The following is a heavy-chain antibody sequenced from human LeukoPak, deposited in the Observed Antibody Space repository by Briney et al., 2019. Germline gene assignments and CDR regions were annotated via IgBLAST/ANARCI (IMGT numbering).Heavy chain of an antibody. J-gene: IGHJ5*02. Sequence: SVKVSCKASGGTFSSYAISWVRQAPGQGLEWMGGIIPIFGTANYAQKFQGRVTITADESTSTAYMELSSLRPEDTAVYYCARGLAGYSSSRFDPWGQGTLVTVSS. CDR2: IIPIFGTA. CDR3: ARGLAGYSSSRFDP. V-gene: IGHV1-69*13. D-gene: IGHD6-13*01. CDR1: GGTFSSYA.